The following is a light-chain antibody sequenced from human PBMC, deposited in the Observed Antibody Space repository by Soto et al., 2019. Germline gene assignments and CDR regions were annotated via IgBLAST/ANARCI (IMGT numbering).Light chain of an antibody. J-gene: IGKJ1*01. V-gene: IGKV3-20*01. Sequence: EIVLTQSPGTLSLSPGERATLSCRASQSVSRNYLAWYQQKPGQSPRLLIYVASSRATGIPDRFSGSGSGTDFTLTISRLEPEDFGVYYCQQYGSSPRTFGQGTKVDIK. CDR3: QQYGSSPRT. CDR1: QSVSRNY. CDR2: VAS.